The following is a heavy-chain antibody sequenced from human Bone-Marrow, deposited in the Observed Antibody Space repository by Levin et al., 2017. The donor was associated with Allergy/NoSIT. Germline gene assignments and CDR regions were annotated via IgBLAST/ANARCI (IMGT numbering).Heavy chain of an antibody. CDR2: ISSSSSYI. Sequence: GGSLRLSCAASGFTFSSYSMNWVRQAPGKGLEWVSSISSSSSYIYYADSVKGRFTISRDNAKNSLYLQMNSLRAEDTAVYYCARDKAAAGPNWFDPWGQGTLVTVSS. J-gene: IGHJ5*02. V-gene: IGHV3-21*01. D-gene: IGHD6-13*01. CDR1: GFTFSSYS. CDR3: ARDKAAAGPNWFDP.